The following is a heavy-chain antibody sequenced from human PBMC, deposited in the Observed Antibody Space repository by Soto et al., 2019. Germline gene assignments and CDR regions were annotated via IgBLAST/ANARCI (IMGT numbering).Heavy chain of an antibody. CDR1: GFTFSNYA. J-gene: IGHJ4*02. Sequence: EVQLLESEGGLVQPGGSLRLSCAASGFTFSNYAMSWVRQAPGKGLEWVSAISGSGASTYYADSVKGRFSISRDNSKNTLDLQMNSLRAEDTAVYYCAKDVYDSSGYWSPFAFWGQGTPVTVSS. V-gene: IGHV3-23*01. CDR3: AKDVYDSSGYWSPFAF. CDR2: ISGSGAST. D-gene: IGHD3-22*01.